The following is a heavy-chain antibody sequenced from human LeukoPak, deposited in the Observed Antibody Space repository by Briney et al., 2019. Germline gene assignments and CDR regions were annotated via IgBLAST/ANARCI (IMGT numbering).Heavy chain of an antibody. D-gene: IGHD3-16*01. CDR2: INHSGST. Sequence: PSETLSLTCAVYGGSFSGHYWSWIRQPPGKGLEWIGEINHSGSTDYNPSLKSRVTISVYTSKNQFSLKLSSVTAADTAVYYCARVKDPGGYYYYYYMDVWGKGTTVTVSS. J-gene: IGHJ6*03. CDR1: GGSFSGHY. V-gene: IGHV4-34*01. CDR3: ARVKDPGGYYYYYYMDV.